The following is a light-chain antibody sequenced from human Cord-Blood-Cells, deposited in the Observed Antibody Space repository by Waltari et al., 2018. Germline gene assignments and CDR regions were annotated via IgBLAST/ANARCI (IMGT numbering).Light chain of an antibody. CDR1: NIGSKS. V-gene: IGLV3-21*04. J-gene: IGLJ3*02. CDR2: YDS. Sequence: YVLTQPPSVSVAPGKSARITCGGNNIGSKSVHWYQQKPGQAPVLVIYYDSDRPSGIPERFSGSNSGNTATLTISRVEAGDEADYYCQVWDSSSDRVFGGGTKLTVL. CDR3: QVWDSSSDRV.